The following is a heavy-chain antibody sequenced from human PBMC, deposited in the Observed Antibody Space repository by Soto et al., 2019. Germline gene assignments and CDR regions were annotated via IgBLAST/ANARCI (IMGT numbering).Heavy chain of an antibody. J-gene: IGHJ4*02. D-gene: IGHD2-21*01. CDR3: ARLVAAGITYYFDS. Sequence: SGPTLVNPTQTLTLTCTFSGFSLSTSGVGVGWIRQPPGKALEWLALIYWDDDKRYSPSLKSRLTITKDTSKNQVVLTMTNMDPLDTVTFYCARLVAAGITYYFDSWGQGTLLTVSS. CDR1: GFSLSTSGVG. CDR2: IYWDDDK. V-gene: IGHV2-5*02.